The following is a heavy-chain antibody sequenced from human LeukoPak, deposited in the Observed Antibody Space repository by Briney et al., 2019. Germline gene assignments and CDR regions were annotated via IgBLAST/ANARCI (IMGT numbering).Heavy chain of an antibody. V-gene: IGHV4-61*01. CDR1: GDSVSSGRYY. D-gene: IGHD7-27*01. CDR3: ARVVPGEAVDP. J-gene: IGHJ5*02. Sequence: SETLSLTCTVSGDSVSSGRYYWSWIRQPPGKGLEWIGYIYYSGITNYNPSLESRVTISVDTSKNQFSLKLSSVTAADTAVYYCARVVPGEAVDPWGQGTLVTVSS. CDR2: IYYSGIT.